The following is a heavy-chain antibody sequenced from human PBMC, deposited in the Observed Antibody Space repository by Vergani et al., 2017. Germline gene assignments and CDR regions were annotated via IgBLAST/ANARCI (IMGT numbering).Heavy chain of an antibody. D-gene: IGHD2/OR15-2a*01. Sequence: QVQLVQSWAEVRKSGASVKVSCSFSGFTITSYGIHWVQQSPGQGLEWMGWINPGNGSPSYAKKFQGRFTMTRDMSTTTAYTDLSSLTSEDTAVYYCARVRAVKVIYYYMXVWGKGP. J-gene: IGHJ6*03. V-gene: IGHV1-38-4*01. CDR1: GFTITSYG. CDR3: ARVRAVKVIYYYMXV. CDR2: INPGNGSP.